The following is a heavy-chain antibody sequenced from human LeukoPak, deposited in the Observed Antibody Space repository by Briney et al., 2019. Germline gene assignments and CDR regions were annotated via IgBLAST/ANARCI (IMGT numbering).Heavy chain of an antibody. V-gene: IGHV3-23*01. D-gene: IGHD6-13*01. Sequence: GGSLRLSCAAAGFTSSSYALNWVRQAPGKGLEWVATVSGSGDRMYHADSVKGRFTISRDNSKNTIYLQMNSLRAEDTALYYCAKAAAAPGFDFWGQGTLVTVS. CDR3: AKAAAAPGFDF. CDR1: GFTSSSYA. CDR2: VSGSGDRM. J-gene: IGHJ4*02.